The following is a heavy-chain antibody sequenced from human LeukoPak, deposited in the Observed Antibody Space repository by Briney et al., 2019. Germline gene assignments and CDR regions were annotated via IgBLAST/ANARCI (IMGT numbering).Heavy chain of an antibody. J-gene: IGHJ4*02. CDR3: ARGNNNNVFDS. CDR2: ISTSGST. D-gene: IGHD2-8*01. V-gene: IGHV4-4*07. Sequence: SETLSLTCTVSGGSPSSYYWNWIRQPAENGVEWIGRISTSGSTNSNPSLKSRPTMSLDPSRNQFSLKLSSATAADTGVYYCARGNNNNVFDSWGQGTLVTVSS. CDR1: GGSPSSYY.